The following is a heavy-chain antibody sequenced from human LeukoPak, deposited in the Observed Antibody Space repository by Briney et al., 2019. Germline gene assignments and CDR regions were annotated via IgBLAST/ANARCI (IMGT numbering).Heavy chain of an antibody. J-gene: IGHJ5*02. V-gene: IGHV4-38-2*02. CDR2: MYHSGST. Sequence: SETLSLTCTVSGYSISSGHYWGWIRQPPGKGLEWIGSMYHSGSTYYNPPLKSRVTISEDTSKNQFSLKLSSVTAADTAVYYCARGRAAAGTRLRFDPWGQGTLVTVSS. CDR3: ARGRAAAGTRLRFDP. D-gene: IGHD6-13*01. CDR1: GYSISSGHY.